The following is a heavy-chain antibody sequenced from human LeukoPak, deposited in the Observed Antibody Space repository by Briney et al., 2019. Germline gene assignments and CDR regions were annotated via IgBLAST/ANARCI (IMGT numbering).Heavy chain of an antibody. V-gene: IGHV3-64*01. Sequence: PWGSLRLSCAASGFTFSSYAMHWVRQAPGKGLEYVSAISSNGGSTYYANSVKGRFTISRDNSKNTLYLQMGSLRAEDMAVYYCARALEMAPMGGEAFDIWGQGTMVTVSS. J-gene: IGHJ3*02. CDR3: ARALEMAPMGGEAFDI. CDR1: GFTFSSYA. CDR2: ISSNGGST. D-gene: IGHD5-24*01.